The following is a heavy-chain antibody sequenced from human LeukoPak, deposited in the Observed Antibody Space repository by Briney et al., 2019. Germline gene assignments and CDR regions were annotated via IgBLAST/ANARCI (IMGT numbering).Heavy chain of an antibody. D-gene: IGHD3-3*01. J-gene: IGHJ4*02. Sequence: PSQTLSLTCTVSGGSLSSGSYYWGWLRQPAGRGLEWLGRIYTSGRTNYNPSLKSRVTISVDTSKNQFSLKLSSVTAADTAVYYCAREPSLRSGYYFHYWGQGTLVTVSS. V-gene: IGHV4-61*02. CDR2: IYTSGRT. CDR3: AREPSLRSGYYFHY. CDR1: GGSLSSGSYY.